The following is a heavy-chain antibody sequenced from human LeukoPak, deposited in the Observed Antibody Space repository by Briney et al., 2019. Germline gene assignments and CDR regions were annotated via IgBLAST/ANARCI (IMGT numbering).Heavy chain of an antibody. J-gene: IGHJ5*02. CDR2: IYYSGST. D-gene: IGHD2-15*01. CDR1: GGSISSGSYY. CDR3: ARDRDAVVVAATPGWFDP. Sequence: PSETLSLTCTVSGGSISSGSYYWGWIRQPPGKGLEWIGSIYYSGSTYYNPSLKSRVTISVDTSKNQFSLKLSSVTAADTAVYYCARDRDAVVVAATPGWFDPWGQGTLVTVSS. V-gene: IGHV4-39*07.